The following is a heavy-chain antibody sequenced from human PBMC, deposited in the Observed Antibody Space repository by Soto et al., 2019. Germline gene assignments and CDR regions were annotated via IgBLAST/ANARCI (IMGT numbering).Heavy chain of an antibody. Sequence: ASVKLSCKASGYTFTGYFMHWGRQAPGEGLEWMGWINPKSGATKYAPKFQGRVTMTRDTSNRTAYLELSRLTSDDTAIYYCARGGGTTLAPLPWGQGTPVTVSS. CDR3: ARGGGTTLAPLP. D-gene: IGHD3-16*01. J-gene: IGHJ5*02. CDR2: INPKSGAT. CDR1: GYTFTGYF. V-gene: IGHV1-2*02.